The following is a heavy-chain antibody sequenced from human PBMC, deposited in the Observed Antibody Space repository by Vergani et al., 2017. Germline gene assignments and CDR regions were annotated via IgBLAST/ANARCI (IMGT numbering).Heavy chain of an antibody. CDR3: ERSDSPGGYGSGSYYLNWFDP. CDR1: GYSFTSYW. Sequence: EVQLVQSGAEVKKPGESLKISCKGSGYSFTSYWIGWVRQMPGKGLEWMGIIYPGDSDTRYSPSFQGQVTISADKSISTAYLQWSSLKASDTAMYYCERSDSPGGYGSGSYYLNWFDPWGQGTLVTVSS. D-gene: IGHD3-10*01. CDR2: IYPGDSDT. J-gene: IGHJ5*02. V-gene: IGHV5-51*03.